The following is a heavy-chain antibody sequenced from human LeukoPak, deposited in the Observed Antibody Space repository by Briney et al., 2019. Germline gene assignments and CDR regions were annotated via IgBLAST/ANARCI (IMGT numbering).Heavy chain of an antibody. CDR1: GFTFTNYA. CDR3: AKGLVRAPVFFQE. Sequence: GGSLRLACAAAGFTFTNYAMSWGRQARGKGLGWGSTISGSGGSTYYADCVNGRFPISRHNPKNTLYLQMNILRAEDTAVYYCAKGLVRAPVFFQEWGQGRMVTVSS. J-gene: IGHJ3*01. CDR2: ISGSGGST. V-gene: IGHV3-23*01. D-gene: IGHD3-16*01.